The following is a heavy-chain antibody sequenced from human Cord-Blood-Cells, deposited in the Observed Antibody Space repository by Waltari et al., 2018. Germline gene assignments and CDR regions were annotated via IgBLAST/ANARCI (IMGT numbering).Heavy chain of an antibody. J-gene: IGHJ4*02. CDR3: ARRSVVVVPAAIDY. V-gene: IGHV4-34*01. CDR2: INHSGSN. CDR1: GGPFSGSY. Sequence: QVQLQQWGAGLLQPSETLSLTCAVYGGPFSGSYCSCTRQPPGKGLEWIGEINHSGSNNYNPSLKSRVTISVDTSKNQFSLKLSSVTAADTAVYYCARRSVVVVPAAIDYWGQGTLVTVSS. D-gene: IGHD2-2*01.